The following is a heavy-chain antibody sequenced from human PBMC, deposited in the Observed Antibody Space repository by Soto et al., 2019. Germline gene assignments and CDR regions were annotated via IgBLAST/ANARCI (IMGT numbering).Heavy chain of an antibody. J-gene: IGHJ6*02. CDR3: ARHVRYFDWLSPDYYYYGMDV. Sequence: SETLSLTCTVSGGSISSYYCSWIRQPPGKGLEWIGYIYYSGSTNYNPSLKSRVTISVDTSKNQFSLKLSSVTAADTAVYYCARHVRYFDWLSPDYYYYGMDVWGQGTTVTVSS. CDR1: GGSISSYY. CDR2: IYYSGST. V-gene: IGHV4-59*08. D-gene: IGHD3-9*01.